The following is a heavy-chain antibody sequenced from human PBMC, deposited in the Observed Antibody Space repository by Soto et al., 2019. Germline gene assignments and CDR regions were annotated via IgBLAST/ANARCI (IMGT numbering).Heavy chain of an antibody. V-gene: IGHV4-31*03. J-gene: IGHJ6*02. D-gene: IGHD3-22*01. CDR2: IYYSGST. CDR1: GGSISSGGYY. Sequence: QVQLQESGPGLVKPSQTLSLTCTVSGGSISSGGYYWSWIRQHPGKGLEWIGYIYYSGSTYYNPSPKSRVTISVDTSKNQFSLKLSSVTAADTAVYYCARVKGYYYDSSGYHRHYGMDVWGQGTTVTVSS. CDR3: ARVKGYYYDSSGYHRHYGMDV.